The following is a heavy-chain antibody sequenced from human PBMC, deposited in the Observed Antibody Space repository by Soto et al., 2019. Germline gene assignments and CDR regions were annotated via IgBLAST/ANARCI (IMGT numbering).Heavy chain of an antibody. J-gene: IGHJ6*02. CDR1: GGTFSSYA. D-gene: IGHD1-7*01. CDR3: ARGPGTTYYYGMDV. Sequence: GASVKVSCKASGGTFSSYAISWVRQAPGQGLEWMGGIIPIFGTANYAQKFQGRVTITADKSTSTAYMELSSLRSEDTAVYYCARGPGTTYYYGMDVWGQGTTVTVSS. CDR2: IIPIFGTA. V-gene: IGHV1-69*06.